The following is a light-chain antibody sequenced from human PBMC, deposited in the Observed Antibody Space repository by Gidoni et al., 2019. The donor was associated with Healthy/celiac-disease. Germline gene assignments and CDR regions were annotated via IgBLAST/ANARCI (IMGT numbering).Light chain of an antibody. V-gene: IGKV4-1*01. CDR1: QSVLYSSNNKNY. CDR3: QQYYGTPPT. J-gene: IGKJ1*01. CDR2: WAS. Sequence: DIVMTQSPDSLAVSLVERAPINCKSSQSVLYSSNNKNYLAWYQPKPGQPPKLLIYWASTRESGVPDRVSGSGSGTDVTLTISSLQAEDVAVYYCQQYYGTPPTFGQGTKVEIK.